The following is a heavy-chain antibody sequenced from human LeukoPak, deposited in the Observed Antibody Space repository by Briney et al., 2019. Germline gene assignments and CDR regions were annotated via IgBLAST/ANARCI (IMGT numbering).Heavy chain of an antibody. J-gene: IGHJ3*02. CDR3: ARHPARGQQGYAFDI. CDR1: GGSISSGSYY. CDR2: IYTSGST. V-gene: IGHV4-61*02. Sequence: TLSLTCTVSGGSISSGSYYWSWIRQPAGKGLEWIGRIYTSGSTNYNPSLKSRVTISVDTSKNQFSLKLSSVTAADTAMYYCARHPARGQQGYAFDIWGQGTMVTVSS. D-gene: IGHD6-13*01.